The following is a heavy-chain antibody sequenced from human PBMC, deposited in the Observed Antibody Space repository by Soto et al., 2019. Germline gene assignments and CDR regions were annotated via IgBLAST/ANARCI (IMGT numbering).Heavy chain of an antibody. Sequence: EVQLVESGGGLVQPGGSLRLSCAASRFTFSTYWMTWVRLTPGKGLEWVANIHQDGNEKYYMDSVKGRFTISRDNAKNSLYLQMTRQRAEDTAVYYCAGGNALDVWGQGTTVTVSS. J-gene: IGHJ6*01. CDR2: IHQDGNEK. CDR1: RFTFSTYW. CDR3: AGGNALDV. V-gene: IGHV3-7*01.